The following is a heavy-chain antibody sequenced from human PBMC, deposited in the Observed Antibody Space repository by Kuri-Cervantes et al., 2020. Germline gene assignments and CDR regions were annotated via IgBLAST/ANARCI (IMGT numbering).Heavy chain of an antibody. Sequence: GESLKISCAASGFTFSSYGMHWVRQAPGKGLEWVAVISYDGSNKYYADSVKGRFTISRGNSKNTLYLQMNSLRAEDTAVYYCARGLPVDAFDIWGQGTMVTVSS. CDR3: ARGLPVDAFDI. V-gene: IGHV3-30*19. CDR1: GFTFSSYG. CDR2: ISYDGSNK. J-gene: IGHJ3*02.